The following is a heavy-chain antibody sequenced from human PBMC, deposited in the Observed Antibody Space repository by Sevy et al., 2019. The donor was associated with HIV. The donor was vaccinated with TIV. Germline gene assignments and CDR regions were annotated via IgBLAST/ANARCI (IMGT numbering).Heavy chain of an antibody. CDR3: ARDRGEILSSAFDY. CDR2: ISYDGRNNK. CDR1: GFTFSDYR. D-gene: IGHD3-16*01. V-gene: IGHV3-30*04. J-gene: IGHJ4*02. Sequence: GESLKISCAASGFTFSDYRMHWVRQAPGKGLEWVAVISYDGRNNKYNADSVKGRFTISRDNSKNTVYLQMNGLRAEDTAIYYCARDRGEILSSAFDYWGQGTLVTVSS.